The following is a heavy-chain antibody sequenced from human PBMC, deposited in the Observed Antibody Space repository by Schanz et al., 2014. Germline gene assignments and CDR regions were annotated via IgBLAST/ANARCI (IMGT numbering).Heavy chain of an antibody. CDR2: ISYDGRHK. D-gene: IGHD2-15*01. J-gene: IGHJ5*02. V-gene: IGHV3-30*03. Sequence: QVQLVESGGGVVQPGRSLRLSCAASGFTFSGYGMHWVRQAPGKGLEWVAIISYDGRHKNYADSVKGRFTISRDNSKNTLHLQMNSLRAGDTAVYYCARGEGGYCSGGSCYEWFDPWGQGTLVTVSS. CDR3: ARGEGGYCSGGSCYEWFDP. CDR1: GFTFSGYG.